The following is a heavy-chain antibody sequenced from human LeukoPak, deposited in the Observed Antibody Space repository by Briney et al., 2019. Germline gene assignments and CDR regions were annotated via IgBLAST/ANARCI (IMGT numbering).Heavy chain of an antibody. CDR1: GFTFSSYE. CDR2: ISSSGSTI. Sequence: GGSLRLSCAASGFTFSSYEMNWVRQAPGKGLEWVSYISSSGSTIYYADSVKGRFTISRDNAKNSLYLQMNSLRAEDTAVYYCASGYYYEYFDYWGQGTLVTVSS. V-gene: IGHV3-48*03. CDR3: ASGYYYEYFDY. D-gene: IGHD3-22*01. J-gene: IGHJ4*02.